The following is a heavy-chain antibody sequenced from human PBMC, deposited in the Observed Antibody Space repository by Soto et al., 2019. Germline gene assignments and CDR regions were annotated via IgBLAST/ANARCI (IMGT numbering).Heavy chain of an antibody. CDR1: GYTFIAHF. CDR2: IYPDTGGT. CDR3: VRAQSRQLLLAWFDA. Sequence: QVQLVQSGAEVKKPGASVTVSCEASGYTFIAHFIHWVRQAPGQGLEWMGWIYPDTGGTNYAQKFRDRVTMTRDTSVRTAYMEVNGLKSDDTAVYYCVRAQSRQLLLAWFDAWGQGTLVTVSS. D-gene: IGHD2-2*01. J-gene: IGHJ5*02. V-gene: IGHV1-2*02.